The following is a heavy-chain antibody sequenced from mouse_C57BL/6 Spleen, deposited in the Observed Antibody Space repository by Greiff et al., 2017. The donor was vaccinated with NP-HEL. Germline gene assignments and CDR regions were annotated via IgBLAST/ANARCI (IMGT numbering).Heavy chain of an antibody. J-gene: IGHJ1*03. V-gene: IGHV5-17*01. Sequence: DVMLVESGGGLVKPGGSLKLSCAASGFTFSDYGMHWVRQAPEKGLEWVAYISSGSSTIYYADTVKGRFTISRDNAKNTLFLQMTSLRSEDTAMYYCARQAGYWYFDVWGTGTTVTVSS. CDR2: ISSGSSTI. CDR3: ARQAGYWYFDV. CDR1: GFTFSDYG. D-gene: IGHD3-2*02.